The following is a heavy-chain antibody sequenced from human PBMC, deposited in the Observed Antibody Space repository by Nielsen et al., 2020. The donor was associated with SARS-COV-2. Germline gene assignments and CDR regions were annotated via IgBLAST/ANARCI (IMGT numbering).Heavy chain of an antibody. J-gene: IGHJ3*02. CDR2: INPNSGGT. D-gene: IGHD5-24*01. CDR1: ADTFTGYY. Sequence: ASVKVSCKTSADTFTGYYMHWVRQAPGQGLEWMGRINPNSGGTDYAQKFQGRVTMTWATSISTAYIELSRLRSDDTAVYYCARELNVGMAIIGAFDIWGQGTMVTVSS. CDR3: ARELNVGMAIIGAFDI. V-gene: IGHV1-2*06.